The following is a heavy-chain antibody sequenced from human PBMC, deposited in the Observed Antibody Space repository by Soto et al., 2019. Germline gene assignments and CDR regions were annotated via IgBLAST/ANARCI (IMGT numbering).Heavy chain of an antibody. CDR3: AKAISFYCSGGSCYSDYYYGMDV. Sequence: GGSLRLSCAASGFTFDDYAMHWVRQAPGKGLAWVSGISGNSGSIGYADSVKGRFTISRDNAKNSLYLQMNSLRAEDTALYYCAKAISFYCSGGSCYSDYYYGMDVWGQGTTVTVSS. J-gene: IGHJ6*02. CDR2: ISGNSGSI. V-gene: IGHV3-9*01. CDR1: GFTFDDYA. D-gene: IGHD2-15*01.